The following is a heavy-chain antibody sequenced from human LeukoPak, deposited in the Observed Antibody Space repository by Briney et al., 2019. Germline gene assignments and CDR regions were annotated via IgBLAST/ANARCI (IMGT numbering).Heavy chain of an antibody. D-gene: IGHD3-22*01. CDR3: ARHLDYDSGGYFYPYFDD. CDR2: FSHSGTT. V-gene: IGHV4-59*08. J-gene: IGHJ4*02. CDR1: GYSMRSYY. Sequence: SKTVSLTCNVSGYSMRSYYWSWLRQPPGKGLEWIAYFSHSGTTNYNPSLKSRVIISVDTSNHQFSLTLRSVTAADTAVYYCARHLDYDSGGYFYPYFDDWGQGTLVTVSS.